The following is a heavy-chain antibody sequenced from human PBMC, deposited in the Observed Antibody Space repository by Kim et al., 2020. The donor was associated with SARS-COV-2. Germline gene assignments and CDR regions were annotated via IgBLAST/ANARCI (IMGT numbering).Heavy chain of an antibody. Sequence: GGSLRLSCEASGLSFDSSAMNWVRQAPGKGLEWVAVISFDGRNKAYADSVKGRFTISRDNSKSTLHLQMNSLRVEDTAVYYCARGKYYEAVSLDDYYKGFDIWGQGTTVTVSS. CDR2: ISFDGRNK. CDR1: GLSFDSSA. D-gene: IGHD3-22*01. V-gene: IGHV3-30*04. J-gene: IGHJ6*02. CDR3: ARGKYYEAVSLDDYYKGFDI.